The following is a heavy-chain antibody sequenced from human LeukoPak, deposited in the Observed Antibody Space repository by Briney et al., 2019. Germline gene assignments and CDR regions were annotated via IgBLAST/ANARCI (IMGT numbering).Heavy chain of an antibody. CDR3: SRAPDRIRVDP. D-gene: IGHD1-14*01. Sequence: SETLSLTCAVYGGSLRADFWSWIRQPPGKGLEWIGDIHPGGSTKYNPSLESRVTISMDTSKNQFSLMHTSVTAADTAVYYCSRAPDRIRVDPWGQGALVIVSS. CDR1: GGSLRADF. V-gene: IGHV4-34*01. CDR2: IHPGGST. J-gene: IGHJ5*02.